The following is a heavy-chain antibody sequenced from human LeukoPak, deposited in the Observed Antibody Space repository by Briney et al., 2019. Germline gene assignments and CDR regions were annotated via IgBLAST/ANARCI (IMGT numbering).Heavy chain of an antibody. V-gene: IGHV3-11*01. J-gene: IGHJ4*02. CDR3: AIGYSSGWYDLDY. D-gene: IGHD6-19*01. Sequence: GGSLRLSCAASGFTFSDYYMSWIRQAPGKGLEWVSYISSSGSTIYYADSVKGRFTISRDNAKNSLYLQMNSLRAEDTAVYYCAIGYSSGWYDLDYWGQGTLVTVFS. CDR2: ISSSGSTI. CDR1: GFTFSDYY.